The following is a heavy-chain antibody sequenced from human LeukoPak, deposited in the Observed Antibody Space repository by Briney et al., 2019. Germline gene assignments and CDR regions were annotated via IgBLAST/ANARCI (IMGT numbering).Heavy chain of an antibody. D-gene: IGHD2-2*01. CDR1: GGSFSGYY. V-gene: IGHV4-34*01. CDR3: ARLRSVVPVYPGARRGYYFDY. CDR2: INHSGST. Sequence: PSETLSLTCAVYGGSFSGYYWSWIRQPPGKGLEWIGEINHSGSTNYNPSPKSRVTISVDTSKNQFSLKLSSVTAADTAVYYCARLRSVVPVYPGARRGYYFDYWGQGTLVTVSS. J-gene: IGHJ4*02.